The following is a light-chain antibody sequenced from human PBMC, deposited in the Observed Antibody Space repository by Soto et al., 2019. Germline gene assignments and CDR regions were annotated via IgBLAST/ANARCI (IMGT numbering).Light chain of an antibody. Sequence: QSVLTQPRSVSGSPGQSVTISCTGTSSDVGNYNYVSWYQQHPGKAPKLMIYDVSKRPSGVPDHFSGSKSGNTASLTISGLQAEDEADYYCCSYAGSYTWVFGGGTKLTV. V-gene: IGLV2-11*01. J-gene: IGLJ3*02. CDR1: SSDVGNYNY. CDR2: DVS. CDR3: CSYAGSYTWV.